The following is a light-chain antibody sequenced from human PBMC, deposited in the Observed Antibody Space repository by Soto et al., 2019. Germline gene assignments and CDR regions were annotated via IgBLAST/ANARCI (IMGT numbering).Light chain of an antibody. CDR2: EVS. J-gene: IGLJ3*02. Sequence: QSVLTQPASVSGSPGQSVTISCTGTTSDIGAYKYVSWYQQHPGKAPKLIIYEVSNRPSRVSNRFSGSKSDYTASLTISGLQAEDEADYYCSSYTTTNTLVFGGGTKLTVL. CDR1: TSDIGAYKY. CDR3: SSYTTTNTLV. V-gene: IGLV2-14*01.